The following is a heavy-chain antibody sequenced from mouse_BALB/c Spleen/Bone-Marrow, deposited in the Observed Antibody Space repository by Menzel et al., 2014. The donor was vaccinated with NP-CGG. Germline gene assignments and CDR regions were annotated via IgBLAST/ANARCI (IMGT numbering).Heavy chain of an antibody. CDR1: GYTFTSYT. Sequence: QVQLQQSGAELARPGASLKMSCRTSGYTFTSYTVHWIKQRPGQGLEWIGYINPSSNYTNYNQKFKDKATLTADKSSNTAYMQLSSLTSEDSAVYYCARSMIIYCAMDYWGQGTSVTVSS. V-gene: IGHV1-4*01. CDR3: ARSMIIYCAMDY. D-gene: IGHD2-3*01. CDR2: INPSSNYT. J-gene: IGHJ4*01.